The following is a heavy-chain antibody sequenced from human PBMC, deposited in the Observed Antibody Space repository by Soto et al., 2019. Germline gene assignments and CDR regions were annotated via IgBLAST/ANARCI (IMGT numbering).Heavy chain of an antibody. CDR1: GGSISIGGYY. Sequence: TLSLTCTVSGGSISIGGYYWSWIRQHPGKGLEWIGYIYYSGSTYYNPSLKSRVTISVDTSKNQFSLKLSSVTAADTAVYYCARATTGTTHDAFDIWGQGTMVTVS. CDR3: ARATTGTTHDAFDI. J-gene: IGHJ3*02. D-gene: IGHD1-1*01. CDR2: IYYSGST. V-gene: IGHV4-31*03.